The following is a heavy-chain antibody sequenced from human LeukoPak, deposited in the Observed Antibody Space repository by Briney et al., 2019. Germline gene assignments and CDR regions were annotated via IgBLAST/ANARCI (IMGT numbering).Heavy chain of an antibody. J-gene: IGHJ6*02. CDR2: INHSGST. CDR1: GGSFSGYY. V-gene: IGHV4-34*01. CDR3: ARSLRYFESKDYYYGMDV. Sequence: PSETLSLTCAVYGGSFSGYYWSWIRQPPGKGLEWIGEINHSGSTNYNPSLKSRVTISVDTSKNQFSLKLSSVTAADTAVYYCARSLRYFESKDYYYGMDVWGQGTTVTVSS. D-gene: IGHD3-9*01.